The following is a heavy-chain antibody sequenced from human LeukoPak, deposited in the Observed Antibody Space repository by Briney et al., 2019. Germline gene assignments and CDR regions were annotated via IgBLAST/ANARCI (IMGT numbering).Heavy chain of an antibody. CDR3: ARVAVTTGGFDP. J-gene: IGHJ5*02. CDR1: GYTFTSYY. V-gene: IGHV1-46*01. CDR2: INPSGGST. D-gene: IGHD4-17*01. Sequence: ASVKVSCKASGYTFTSYYMHWVRQAPGRGLEWMGIINPSGGSTSYAQKFQGRVTMTRDTSTSTVYMELGSLRSEDTAVYYCARVAVTTGGFDPWGQGTLVTVSS.